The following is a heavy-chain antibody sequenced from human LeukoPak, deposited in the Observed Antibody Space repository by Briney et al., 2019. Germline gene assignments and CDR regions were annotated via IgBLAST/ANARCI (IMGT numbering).Heavy chain of an antibody. V-gene: IGHV3-73*01. Sequence: PGGSLRLSCAASGFIFSGYDMHWVRQASGKGLEWVGRIRSKTNSYATTYAASVKGRFTISRDDSKNTAYLQMNSLKSEDTAVYYCSSEEDSTGYLGYWGQGTLVIVSS. D-gene: IGHD3-22*01. J-gene: IGHJ4*02. CDR1: GFIFSGYD. CDR2: IRSKTNSYAT. CDR3: SSEEDSTGYLGY.